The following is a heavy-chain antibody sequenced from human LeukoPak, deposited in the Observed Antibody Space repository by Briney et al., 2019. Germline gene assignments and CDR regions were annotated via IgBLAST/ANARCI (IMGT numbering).Heavy chain of an antibody. Sequence: GGSLRLSCTASGFTFGDYAMSWVRLAPGKGLEWVGFIRSKAYGGTTEYAASVKGRFTISRDDSKSIAYLQMNSLKTEDTAVYYCTRLWTGTAMVTYYYFDYWGQGTLVTVSS. CDR2: IRSKAYGGTT. D-gene: IGHD5-18*01. V-gene: IGHV3-49*04. CDR1: GFTFGDYA. CDR3: TRLWTGTAMVTYYYFDY. J-gene: IGHJ4*02.